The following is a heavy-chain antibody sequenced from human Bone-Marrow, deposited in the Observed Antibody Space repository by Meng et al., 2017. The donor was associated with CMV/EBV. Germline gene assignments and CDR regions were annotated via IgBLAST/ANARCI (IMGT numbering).Heavy chain of an antibody. Sequence: KVSCKASGGTFSSYAISWVRQAPGQGLEWMGGIIPIFGTANYAQKFQGRVTITTDESTSTAYMELSSLRSEDTAVYYCARVEYCSSTRCGYYFDYWGQGTLVTVSS. V-gene: IGHV1-69*05. J-gene: IGHJ4*02. CDR1: GGTFSSYA. CDR2: IIPIFGTA. D-gene: IGHD2-2*01. CDR3: ARVEYCSSTRCGYYFDY.